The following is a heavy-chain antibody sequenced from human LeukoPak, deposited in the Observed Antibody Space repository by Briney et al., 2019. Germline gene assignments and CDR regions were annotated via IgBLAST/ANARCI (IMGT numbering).Heavy chain of an antibody. CDR2: ISSSSSYI. V-gene: IGHV3-21*01. Sequence: GGSLRLSCAASGFTFSNTWMNWVRQAPGKGLEWVSSISSSSSYIYYADSVKGRFTISRDNAKNSLYLQMNSLRAEDTAVYYCARVLEDIVVVVADYWGQGTLVTVSS. J-gene: IGHJ4*02. CDR1: GFTFSNTW. D-gene: IGHD2-15*01. CDR3: ARVLEDIVVVVADY.